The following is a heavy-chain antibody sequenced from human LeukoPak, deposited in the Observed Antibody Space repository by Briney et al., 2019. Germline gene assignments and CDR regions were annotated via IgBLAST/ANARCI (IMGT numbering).Heavy chain of an antibody. D-gene: IGHD3-9*01. Sequence: PSETLSLTCTVSGGSVSSGSYYWSWIRQPPGKGLEWIGYIDYSGSTNYNPSLKSRVTISVDTSKNQFSLKLSSVTAADTAVYYCASIRYFDWIDAFDIWGQGTMVTVSS. CDR2: IDYSGST. CDR3: ASIRYFDWIDAFDI. V-gene: IGHV4-61*01. J-gene: IGHJ3*02. CDR1: GGSVSSGSYY.